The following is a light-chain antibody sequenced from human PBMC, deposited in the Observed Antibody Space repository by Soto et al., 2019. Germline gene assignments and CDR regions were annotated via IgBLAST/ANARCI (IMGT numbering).Light chain of an antibody. J-gene: IGKJ1*01. V-gene: IGKV3-15*01. CDR1: QSVSTY. Sequence: EIVLTQSPATLSLSPGERATLSCRASQSVSTYLAWYQHKPGQPPSLLIYDASTRATGIPARFSGRGSGTEFTLTISGLQSEDFAVYYCQQFHHSPWTFGQGTKVDIK. CDR3: QQFHHSPWT. CDR2: DAS.